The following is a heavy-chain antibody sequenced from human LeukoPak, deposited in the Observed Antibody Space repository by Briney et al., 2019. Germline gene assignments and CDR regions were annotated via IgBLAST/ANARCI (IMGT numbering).Heavy chain of an antibody. CDR1: GFTFSSYG. D-gene: IGHD4-23*01. CDR2: ISYDGSNK. J-gene: IGHJ3*02. V-gene: IGHV3-30*18. Sequence: GGSLRLSCVASGFTFSSYGMHWVRQAPGKGLEWVAVISYDGSNKYYADSVKGRFTISRDNSKNTLYLQMNSLRAEDTAVYYCAKDRFTVVTAFDIWGQGTMVTVSS. CDR3: AKDRFTVVTAFDI.